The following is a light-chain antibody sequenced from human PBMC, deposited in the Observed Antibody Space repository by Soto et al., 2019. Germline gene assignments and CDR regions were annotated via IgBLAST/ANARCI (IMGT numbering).Light chain of an antibody. CDR3: SALTVSRTYV. J-gene: IGLJ1*01. V-gene: IGLV2-14*03. CDR1: SSYXGAYNF. Sequence: QSVLTQPASVSGSPGQSITISCTGTSSYXGAYNFVSWHQQHPGKAPKLMIYNVYDRPSWISYRLSGSKSGNTASPTISGLQGEDEADYYCSALTVSRTYVFGNGTKVTVL. CDR2: NVY.